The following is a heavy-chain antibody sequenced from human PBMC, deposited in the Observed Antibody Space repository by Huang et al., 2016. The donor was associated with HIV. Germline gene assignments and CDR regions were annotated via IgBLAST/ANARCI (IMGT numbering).Heavy chain of an antibody. J-gene: IGHJ4*02. CDR2: SYWNDEK. D-gene: IGHD3-22*01. CDR1: EFSLSIRGMG. Sequence: QITLKESGPPLVKPTQTLTLTCIFTEFSLSIRGMGVGWIRQPPGKALELLALSYWNDEKRYSPSLENRLTITKDTSKDQVVLTVTNVDPVDTATYFCVRIFGGYDSSGFLDYFDYWGQGTLVTVSS. CDR3: VRIFGGYDSSGFLDYFDY. V-gene: IGHV2-5*01.